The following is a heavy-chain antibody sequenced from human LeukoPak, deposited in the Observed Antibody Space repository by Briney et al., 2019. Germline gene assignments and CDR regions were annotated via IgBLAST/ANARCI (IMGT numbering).Heavy chain of an antibody. V-gene: IGHV1-2*06. J-gene: IGHJ5*02. CDR2: INPNSGGT. D-gene: IGHD3-9*01. CDR3: AREGRRYFDWLLSNWFDP. CDR1: GYTFTGYY. Sequence: GASVKVSCKASGYTFTGYYMHWVRQAPGQGLEWMGRINPNSGGTNYAQKFQGRVTMTRDTSISTAYMELSRLRSGDTAVYYCAREGRRYFDWLLSNWFDPWGQGTLVTVSS.